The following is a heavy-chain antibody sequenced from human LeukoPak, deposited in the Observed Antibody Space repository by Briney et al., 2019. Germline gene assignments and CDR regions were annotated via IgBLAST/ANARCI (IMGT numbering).Heavy chain of an antibody. CDR2: IYYSGKT. CDR3: ARDYWGVAGWFDP. V-gene: IGHV4-31*03. J-gene: IGHJ5*02. D-gene: IGHD6-13*01. CDR1: DGSINSGAFY. Sequence: PSQTLSLTCTVSDGSINSGAFYWSWIRQPPGKGLEWIGYIYYSGKTYFNPSLKSRVAISIDTSKNQFSLNLSSVTAADTAVYYCARDYWGVAGWFDPWGQGTLVTVSS.